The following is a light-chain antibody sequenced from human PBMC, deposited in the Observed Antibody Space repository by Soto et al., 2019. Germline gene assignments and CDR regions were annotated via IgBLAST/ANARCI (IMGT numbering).Light chain of an antibody. CDR3: CSFGGSSAPVV. CDR1: SSDVGSYNV. V-gene: IGLV2-23*01. CDR2: EGS. J-gene: IGLJ2*01. Sequence: QSALTQPASVSGSPGQSITISCTGTSSDVGSYNVVSWYQQHPGTAPKLLIYEGSKRPSGVYNRFSGSKSGNTASLTISGRQAEDEADYFCCSFGGSSAPVVFGGGTKLTVL.